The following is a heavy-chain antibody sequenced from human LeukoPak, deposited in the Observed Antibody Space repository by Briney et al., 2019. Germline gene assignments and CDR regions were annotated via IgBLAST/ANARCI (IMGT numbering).Heavy chain of an antibody. V-gene: IGHV5-51*01. CDR3: ARQRVNYGSGNYYCLDY. Sequence: GESLKISCKGSGYSFTSYWIGWVRQMPGKGLEWMGIIYPGDSDIRYSPSFQGQVTISADKSISTAYLQWFSLKASDTAMYYCARQRVNYGSGNYYCLDYWGQGTLVTVSS. J-gene: IGHJ4*02. D-gene: IGHD3-10*01. CDR1: GYSFTSYW. CDR2: IYPGDSDI.